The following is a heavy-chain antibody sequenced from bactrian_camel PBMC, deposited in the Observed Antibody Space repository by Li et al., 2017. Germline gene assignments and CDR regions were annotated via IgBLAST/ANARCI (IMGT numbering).Heavy chain of an antibody. D-gene: IGHD3*01. CDR2: IGTMSGST. CDR1: GYTYSSYC. V-gene: IGHV3S59*01. CDR3: ATAPWGDPG. J-gene: IGHJ4*01. Sequence: DVQLVESGGGSVQAGGSLRLACSASGYTYSSYCMGWFRQAPGKECEGVAAIGTMSGSTYYADSVKGRFTISRDNAKNTLYLQMNSLKTEDTAVYYCATAPWGDPGWGQGTQVTVS.